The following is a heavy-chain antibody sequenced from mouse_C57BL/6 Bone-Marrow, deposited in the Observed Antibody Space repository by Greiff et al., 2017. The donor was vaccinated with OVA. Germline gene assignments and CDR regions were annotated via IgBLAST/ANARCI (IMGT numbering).Heavy chain of an antibody. CDR2: ISSGGSYT. CDR3: ARVDLYAMDY. V-gene: IGHV5-6*01. J-gene: IGHJ4*01. CDR1: GFTFSSYG. Sequence: EVQLVESGGDLVKPGGSLKLSCAASGFTFSSYGMSWVRQTPDKRLEWVATISSGGSYTYYPDSVKGRFTISRDNAKNTLYLQMSSLKSEYTAMYYCARVDLYAMDYWGQGTSVTVSS.